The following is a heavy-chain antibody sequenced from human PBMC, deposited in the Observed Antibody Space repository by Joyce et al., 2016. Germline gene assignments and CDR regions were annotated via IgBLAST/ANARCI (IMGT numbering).Heavy chain of an antibody. CDR1: GFTFSIYP. CDR2: ISYDGSNK. V-gene: IGHV3-30-3*01. CDR3: ARDPGSGDDYVFDY. J-gene: IGHJ4*02. Sequence: QVQLVESGGGVVQPGRSLRLSCAGSGFTFSIYPMHWVRQAPGKGLEWVAIISYDGSNKYYADSGKGRFTISRDNSKNTLYLQVNSLRAEDTAVYYCARDPGSGDDYVFDYWGQGTLVTVS. D-gene: IGHD5-12*01.